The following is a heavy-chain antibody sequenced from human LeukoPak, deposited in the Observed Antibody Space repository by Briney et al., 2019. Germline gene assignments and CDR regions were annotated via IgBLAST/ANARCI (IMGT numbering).Heavy chain of an antibody. CDR1: GFTFSSYG. CDR3: ARVATRYSGYDYGLDY. Sequence: GGSLRLSCAASGFTFSSYGMHWVRQAPGQGLGWLGIINPSGGSTSYAQKFQGRVTMTRDTSTSTVYMELSSLRSEDTAVYYCARVATRYSGYDYGLDYWGQGTLVTVSS. CDR2: INPSGGST. D-gene: IGHD5-12*01. V-gene: IGHV1-46*01. J-gene: IGHJ4*02.